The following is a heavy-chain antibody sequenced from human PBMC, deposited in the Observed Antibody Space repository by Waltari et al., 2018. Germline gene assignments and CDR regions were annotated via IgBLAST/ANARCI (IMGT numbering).Heavy chain of an antibody. J-gene: IGHJ3*01. CDR2: SYSAGNT. D-gene: IGHD3-22*01. CDR3: ARVIRDDIGCFYGIAAFDV. Sequence: EVQLVETGGDLMQPGGSLRLSCAVSGSHVETNYMTWVRQAPGNGLEWVSISYSAGNTYSADSVQGRFIISRDNSKTTLFLQMNSLRAEDTALYYCARVIRDDIGCFYGIAAFDVWGQGTMVTVS. CDR1: GSHVETNY. V-gene: IGHV3-53*02.